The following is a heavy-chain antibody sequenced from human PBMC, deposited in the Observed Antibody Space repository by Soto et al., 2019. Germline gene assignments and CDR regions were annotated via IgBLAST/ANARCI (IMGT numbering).Heavy chain of an antibody. D-gene: IGHD5-18*01. J-gene: IGHJ4*02. CDR3: ARDFYGGYTYGPGDY. V-gene: IGHV3-23*01. CDR2: ISSDGSNR. CDR1: GFTISSRDDHA. Sequence: GGSLRLSCAASGFTISSRDDHAMSWVRQAPGKGPEWISTISSDGSNRHYADSVLGRFTISRDSAKRSLYLQMKSLRAEDTAVYYCARDFYGGYTYGPGDYWGQGALVTVSS.